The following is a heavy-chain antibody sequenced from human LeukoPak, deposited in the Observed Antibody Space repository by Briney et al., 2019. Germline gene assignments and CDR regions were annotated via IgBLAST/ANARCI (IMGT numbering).Heavy chain of an antibody. Sequence: GGSLRLSCAASGFTFSSYEMNWVRQAPGKGLEWVSGINWNGGSTGYADSVKGRFTISRDNAKNSLYLQMNSLRAEDTALYYCARDFRIGAGYFDYWGQGTLVTVSS. CDR3: ARDFRIGAGYFDY. CDR1: GFTFSSYE. D-gene: IGHD3-10*01. J-gene: IGHJ4*02. V-gene: IGHV3-20*04. CDR2: INWNGGST.